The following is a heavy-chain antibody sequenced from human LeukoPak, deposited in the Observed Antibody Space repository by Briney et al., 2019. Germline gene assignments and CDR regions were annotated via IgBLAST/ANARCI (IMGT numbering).Heavy chain of an antibody. Sequence: GASVKVSCKASGYTFTGYYMHWVRQAPGQGLEWMGWINPNSGGTNYAQKFQGRVTMTRDTSISTAYMEVSRLISDDTAVYYCARASMVRGNAFDYWGQGTLVTVSS. CDR3: ARASMVRGNAFDY. V-gene: IGHV1-2*02. CDR1: GYTFTGYY. CDR2: INPNSGGT. D-gene: IGHD3-10*01. J-gene: IGHJ4*02.